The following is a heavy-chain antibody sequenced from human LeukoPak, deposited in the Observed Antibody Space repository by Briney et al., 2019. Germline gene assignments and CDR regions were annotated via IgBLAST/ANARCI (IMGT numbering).Heavy chain of an antibody. V-gene: IGHV3-23*01. Sequence: GGSLRLSCAASGFTFSSYAMSWVRQAPGKGLEWVSAISGSGGSTYYADSVKGRFTISRDNSRNMLFLQMNSLRAGDTAVYYCAKDSSSSNYYYGMDVWGQGTTVTVSS. CDR2: ISGSGGST. CDR3: AKDSSSSNYYYGMDV. D-gene: IGHD6-19*01. CDR1: GFTFSSYA. J-gene: IGHJ6*02.